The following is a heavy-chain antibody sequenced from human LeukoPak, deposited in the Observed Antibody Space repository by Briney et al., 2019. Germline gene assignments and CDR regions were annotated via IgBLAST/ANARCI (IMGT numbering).Heavy chain of an antibody. CDR3: VHDIPLGYCSSTSCSAWGLLTFDI. V-gene: IGHV3-64D*06. J-gene: IGHJ3*02. Sequence: GSLIISFSASGCTFSSYAMHWFRQSPGKGLEYVAAMSRNCGSTYYAYSVKGTFTISRHNSKNTLYLQLSRLRAEDTAVYYCVHDIPLGYCSSTSCSAWGLLTFDIWGHDTTVTVSS. D-gene: IGHD2-2*01. CDR1: GCTFSSYA. CDR2: MSRNCGST.